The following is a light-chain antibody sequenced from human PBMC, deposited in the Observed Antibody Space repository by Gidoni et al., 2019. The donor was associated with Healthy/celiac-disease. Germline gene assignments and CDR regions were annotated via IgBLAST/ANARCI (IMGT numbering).Light chain of an antibody. Sequence: DIQLTQSPSFLSASVGDRVTITCPASQGISSYLAWHQQKPGEAPKLLIYAASTLQSGVPSRFSGSGSGTEFTLTISSLQPEDFATYYCQQLKGAFGPGTKVDIK. J-gene: IGKJ3*01. CDR1: QGISSY. V-gene: IGKV1-9*01. CDR3: QQLKGA. CDR2: AAS.